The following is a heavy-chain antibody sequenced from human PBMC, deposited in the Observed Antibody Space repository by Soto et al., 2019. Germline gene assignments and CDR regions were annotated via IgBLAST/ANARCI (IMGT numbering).Heavy chain of an antibody. D-gene: IGHD3-9*01. CDR3: ARLQRETYADFGCDY. V-gene: IGHV4-30-2*01. J-gene: IGHJ4*02. CDR1: GGSISSDGYS. CDR2: IYHSGNT. Sequence: QLQLQESGSGLVKPSQTLSLTCAVSGGSISSDGYSWSWIRQPPGKGLEWIGYIYHSGNTYYNPSLKSLVTISVDKSKNQFSLRLSSVTSADTAAYYCARLQRETYADFGCDYWGQGTLVTVSA.